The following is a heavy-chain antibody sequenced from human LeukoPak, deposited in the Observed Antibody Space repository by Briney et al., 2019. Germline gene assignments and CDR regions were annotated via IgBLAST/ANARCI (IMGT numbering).Heavy chain of an antibody. CDR2: IYYSGRT. J-gene: IGHJ4*02. Sequence: SETLSLTCTVSGGSISRGGHYWARIRQPPGKGLEWIGSIYYSGRTYYHPSLESRVTISVDTSQNQFSLRLTSVTAADTAVYFCTNYYDRRVLYLFDFWGQGTLVTVSS. V-gene: IGHV4-39*01. CDR1: GGSISRGGHY. D-gene: IGHD3-16*01. CDR3: TNYYDRRVLYLFDF.